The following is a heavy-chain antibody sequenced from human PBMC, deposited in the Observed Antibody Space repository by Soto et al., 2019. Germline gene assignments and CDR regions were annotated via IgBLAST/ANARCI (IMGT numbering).Heavy chain of an antibody. Sequence: EVQLLESGGGLVQPGGSLRLSCAASGFTFSSYAMSWVRQAPGKGLEWVSAISGSGGSTYYADSVKGRFTISRDNSKNTLYLQMNSLRAEDTAVYYCANTDDYSSSWPNAFDIWGQGTMVTVSS. CDR2: ISGSGGST. CDR1: GFTFSSYA. V-gene: IGHV3-23*01. D-gene: IGHD6-13*01. J-gene: IGHJ3*02. CDR3: ANTDDYSSSWPNAFDI.